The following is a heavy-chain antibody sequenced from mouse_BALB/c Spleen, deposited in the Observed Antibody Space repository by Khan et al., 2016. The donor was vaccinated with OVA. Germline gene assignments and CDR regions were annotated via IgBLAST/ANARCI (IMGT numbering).Heavy chain of an antibody. CDR3: TRGGYISFAY. J-gene: IGHJ3*01. CDR1: GYIFTSYL. D-gene: IGHD3-1*01. Sequence: EVQLQQSGTVLARPGASVRMSCKASGYIFTSYLIHWVKQRPGQGLEWIGDIYPGNSDTIYNQKFKDKAKLTADTSASTAYMELSSLTNEDSAVYYCTRGGYISFAYWGQGTLVTVSA. V-gene: IGHV1-5*01. CDR2: IYPGNSDT.